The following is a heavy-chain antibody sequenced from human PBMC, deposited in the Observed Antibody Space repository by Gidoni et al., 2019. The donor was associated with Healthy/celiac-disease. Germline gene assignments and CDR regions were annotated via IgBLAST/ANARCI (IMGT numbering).Heavy chain of an antibody. CDR1: GFTFSSYS. J-gene: IGHJ4*02. D-gene: IGHD2-2*01. CDR2: ISSSSSYI. Sequence: EVQLVESGGGLVKPGGSLRLSCAASGFTFSSYSMNWVRQAPGKGLEWVSSISSSSSYIYYADSVKGRFTISRDNAKNSLYLQMNSLRAEDTAVYYCASQLGYCSSTSCYDPPYWGQGTLVTVSS. CDR3: ASQLGYCSSTSCYDPPY. V-gene: IGHV3-21*01.